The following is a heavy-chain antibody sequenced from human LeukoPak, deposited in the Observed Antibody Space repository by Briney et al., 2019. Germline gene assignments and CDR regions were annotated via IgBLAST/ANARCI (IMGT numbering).Heavy chain of an antibody. CDR1: GGSFSGYY. D-gene: IGHD3-10*01. V-gene: IGHV4-34*01. Sequence: PSETLSLTCAVYGGSFSGYYWSWIRQPPGKGLEWIGEINHSGSTNYNPSLKSRVTISVDTSKNQFSLKLSSVTAADTAVYYCARRVSRYYGSGENRLAVDAFDIWGQGTMVTVSS. CDR3: ARRVSRYYGSGENRLAVDAFDI. J-gene: IGHJ3*02. CDR2: INHSGST.